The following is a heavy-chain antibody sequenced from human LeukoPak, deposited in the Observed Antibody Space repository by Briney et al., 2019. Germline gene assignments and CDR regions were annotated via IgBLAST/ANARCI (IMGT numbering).Heavy chain of an antibody. V-gene: IGHV3-23*01. J-gene: IGHJ4*02. CDR1: GFSFSTYD. CDR3: AKGAWLDD. Sequence: GGSLRLSCAASGFSFSTYDMSWVRQAPGKGLECVSYISGSAGGSAYYADAVKGRFTIPRDNSKSTLYLQMSSLRAEDTAFYYCAKGAWLDDWGQGALVTVSS. CDR2: ISGSAGGSA.